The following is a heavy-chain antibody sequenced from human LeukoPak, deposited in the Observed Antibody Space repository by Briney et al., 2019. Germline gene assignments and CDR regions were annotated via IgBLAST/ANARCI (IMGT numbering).Heavy chain of an antibody. CDR3: AREWSGYFDY. D-gene: IGHD3-3*01. Sequence: GGSLRLSCAASGFTVSSNYMSWVRQAPGKGLEWVSVIYSGGSTYYADSVKGRFTISRDNPKNTLYLQMNSLRAEDTAVYYCAREWSGYFDYWGQGTLVTVSS. J-gene: IGHJ4*02. CDR1: GFTVSSNY. V-gene: IGHV3-66*02. CDR2: IYSGGST.